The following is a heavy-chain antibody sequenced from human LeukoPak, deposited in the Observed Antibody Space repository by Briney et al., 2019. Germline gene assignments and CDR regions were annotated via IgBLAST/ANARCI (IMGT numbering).Heavy chain of an antibody. CDR1: GYTFTSYY. CDR2: INPSGGST. CDR3: ARDLSVRAAAASYMDV. J-gene: IGHJ6*03. D-gene: IGHD6-13*01. V-gene: IGHV1-46*01. Sequence: RASVKVSCKASGYTFTSYYMHWVRQAPGQGLEWMGIINPSGGSTSYAQKFQGRVTMTRDTSTSTVYMELSSLRSEDTAVYYCARDLSVRAAAASYMDVWGKGTTVTVSS.